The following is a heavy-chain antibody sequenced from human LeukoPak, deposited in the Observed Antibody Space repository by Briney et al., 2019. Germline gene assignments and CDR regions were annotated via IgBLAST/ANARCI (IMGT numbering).Heavy chain of an antibody. Sequence: ASVKVSCKASGYTFTSYDINWVRQAPGQGLEWMGIINPSGGSTSYAQKFQGRVTMTRDMSTSTVYMELSSLRSEDTAVYYCARDSVYYDSSGLVPNFDYWGQGTLVTVSS. CDR1: GYTFTSYD. CDR2: INPSGGST. V-gene: IGHV1-46*01. D-gene: IGHD3-22*01. CDR3: ARDSVYYDSSGLVPNFDY. J-gene: IGHJ4*02.